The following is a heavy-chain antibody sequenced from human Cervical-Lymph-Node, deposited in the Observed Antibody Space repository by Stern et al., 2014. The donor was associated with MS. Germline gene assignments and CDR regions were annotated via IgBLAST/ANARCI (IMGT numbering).Heavy chain of an antibody. J-gene: IGHJ4*02. CDR2: IYYIGST. Sequence: QVQLQESGPGLVKPSQTLSLTCHVSGDSISSGDNYWSWIRQSPGKGLEWIGYIYYIGSTFYNPSLKSRVTISVDASQNQFSLRLSSVTAADTAVYYCARGESSRYYYYFDYWGQGTLVTVSS. CDR1: GDSISSGDNY. CDR3: ARGESSRYYYYFDY. D-gene: IGHD3-22*01. V-gene: IGHV4-30-4*01.